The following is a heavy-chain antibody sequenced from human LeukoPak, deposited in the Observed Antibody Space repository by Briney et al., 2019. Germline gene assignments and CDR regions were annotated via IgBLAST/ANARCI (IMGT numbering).Heavy chain of an antibody. CDR3: ARDRGYDSSGYYYSPLDY. Sequence: SVKVSCKASGGTFSSYAISWVRQAPGQGLEWMGRIIPIFGMANYAQKFQGRVTITADKSTSTAYMELSSLRSEDTAVYYCARDRGYDSSGYYYSPLDYWGQGTLVTVSS. V-gene: IGHV1-69*04. CDR1: GGTFSSYA. D-gene: IGHD3-22*01. J-gene: IGHJ4*02. CDR2: IIPIFGMA.